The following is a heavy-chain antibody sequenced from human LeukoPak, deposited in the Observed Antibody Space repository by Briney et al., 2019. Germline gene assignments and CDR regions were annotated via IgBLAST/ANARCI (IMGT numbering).Heavy chain of an antibody. V-gene: IGHV3-30-3*01. CDR3: ARDGWGYDSSGYSDY. CDR1: GFTFSSYA. CDR2: ISYDGSNK. D-gene: IGHD3-22*01. J-gene: IGHJ4*02. Sequence: GRSLRLSCAASGFTFSSYAMHWVRQAPGKGLEWVAVISYDGSNKYYADSVKGRFTISRDNSKNTLYLQMNSLRAEDTAVYYCARDGWGYDSSGYSDYWGQGTLVTVSS.